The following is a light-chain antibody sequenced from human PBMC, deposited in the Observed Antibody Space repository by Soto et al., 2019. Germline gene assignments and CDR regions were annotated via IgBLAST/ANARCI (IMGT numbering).Light chain of an antibody. V-gene: IGKV3-15*01. CDR3: QQYNNWPPIT. Sequence: EIVLTQSPSTLSVSPGERATLSCRASQSVSIRLAWYQQRPGQGPRLLIYGASTRATGIPARFSGSGSGTEFTLTISSLQSEDFAVYYCQQYNNWPPITFGQGTRLEIK. CDR2: GAS. J-gene: IGKJ5*01. CDR1: QSVSIR.